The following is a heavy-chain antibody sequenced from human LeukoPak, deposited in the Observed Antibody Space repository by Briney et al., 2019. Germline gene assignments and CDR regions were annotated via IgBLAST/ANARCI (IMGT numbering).Heavy chain of an antibody. CDR1: GFTFSNIA. V-gene: IGHV3-64*01. CDR2: ISATGGST. CDR3: AREPGARLSAGPGDAFDV. D-gene: IGHD6-25*01. Sequence: PGGSLRLSCAASGFTFSNIAMHWVRQAPGKGLEYVSGISATGGSTYYGNSVKGRFTVSRDNSENTLYLQMGSLRPDDMAIYYCAREPGARLSAGPGDAFDVWGQGTMVTVSS. J-gene: IGHJ3*01.